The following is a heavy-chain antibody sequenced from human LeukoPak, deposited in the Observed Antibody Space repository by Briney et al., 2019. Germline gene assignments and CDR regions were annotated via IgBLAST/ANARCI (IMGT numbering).Heavy chain of an antibody. J-gene: IGHJ5*02. V-gene: IGHV3-23*01. CDR2: ISGSGGST. D-gene: IGHD4-17*01. CDR1: GFTFSSYA. Sequence: PGASLRLSCAASGFTFSSYAMSWVRQAPGKGLEWVSAISGSGGSTYYADSVKGRFTISRDNSNNTLYLQMNSLKADNTAVYYSAKVHCADYGANWFDPWGQETLVTVSS. CDR3: AKVHCADYGANWFDP.